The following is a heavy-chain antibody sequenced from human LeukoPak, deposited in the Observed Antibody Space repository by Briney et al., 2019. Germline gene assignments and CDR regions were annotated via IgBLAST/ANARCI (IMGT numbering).Heavy chain of an antibody. D-gene: IGHD6-19*01. CDR3: ATDPSGPSDSSGWYYFDN. J-gene: IGHJ4*02. CDR2: INQDASET. CDR1: GFIVSNYC. Sequence: GGSLRLSCAASGFIVSNYCMGWVRQAPGKGLEWVAYINQDASETYYVDSVRGRFSISRDNAKNSLFLQMNSLRAEDTAVYYCATDPSGPSDSSGWYYFDNWGQGTLVTVSS. V-gene: IGHV3-7*01.